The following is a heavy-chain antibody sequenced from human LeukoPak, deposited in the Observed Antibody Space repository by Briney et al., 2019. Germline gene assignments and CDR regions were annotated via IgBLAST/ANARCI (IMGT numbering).Heavy chain of an antibody. CDR2: MNPNSGNT. CDR1: GYTFISHD. CDR3: ARARDCSGGNCHVWLDP. Sequence: ASVKVSCKAFGYTFISHDIHWVRQATGQGLEWMGWMNPNSGNTGYAQKFQGRVTMTRNTSIRTAYMDLRSLTYDDTAVYFCARARDCSGGNCHVWLDPWGQGTLVTVSS. J-gene: IGHJ5*02. D-gene: IGHD2-15*01. V-gene: IGHV1-8*01.